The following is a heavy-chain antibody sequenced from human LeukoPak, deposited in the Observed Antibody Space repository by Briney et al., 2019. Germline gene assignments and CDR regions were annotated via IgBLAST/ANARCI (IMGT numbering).Heavy chain of an antibody. CDR1: GFTFSSYG. CDR2: ISGSGGST. D-gene: IGHD1-26*01. V-gene: IGHV3-23*01. CDR3: ARLDASGSSYDY. J-gene: IGHJ4*02. Sequence: PGGSLRLSCAASGFTFSSYGMSWVRQAPGKGLEWVSAISGSGGSTYYADSVKGRFTISRDNAKNSLYLQMNSLRAEDTAVYYCARLDASGSSYDYWGQGTLVTVSS.